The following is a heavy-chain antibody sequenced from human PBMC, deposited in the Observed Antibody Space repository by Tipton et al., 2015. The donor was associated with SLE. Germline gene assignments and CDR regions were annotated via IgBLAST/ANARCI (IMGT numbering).Heavy chain of an antibody. D-gene: IGHD2/OR15-2a*01. J-gene: IGHJ4*02. CDR2: ISWNSGST. V-gene: IGHV3-9*01. Sequence: QLVQSGGGLVQPGRSLRLSCAVSGFTFDDYGMHWVRQAPGKGLEWVSGISWNSGSTGYADSVKGRFTISRDNAKNSLYLQMNSLRAEDTAVYYCARDSGFLDHWGQGTLVTVSS. CDR1: GFTFDDYG. CDR3: ARDSGFLDH.